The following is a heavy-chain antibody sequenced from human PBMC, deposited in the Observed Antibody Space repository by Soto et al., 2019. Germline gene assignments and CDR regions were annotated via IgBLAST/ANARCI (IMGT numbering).Heavy chain of an antibody. Sequence: QVQLVESGGGVVQPGRSLRLSCAASGFTFSSYAMHWVRQAPGKGLEWVAVISYDGSNKYYADSVKGRFTISRDNSKNTLYLQMNSLRAEDTAVYYCARERQPNWFAPWGQGTLVTVSS. CDR1: GFTFSSYA. CDR2: ISYDGSNK. CDR3: ARERQPNWFAP. J-gene: IGHJ5*02. D-gene: IGHD6-13*01. V-gene: IGHV3-30-3*01.